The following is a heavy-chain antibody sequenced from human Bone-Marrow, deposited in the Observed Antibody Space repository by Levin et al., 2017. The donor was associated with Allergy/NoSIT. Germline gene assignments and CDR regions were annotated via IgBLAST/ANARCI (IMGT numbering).Heavy chain of an antibody. Sequence: GGSLRLSCAASGFTFTDYYMTWIRQAPGQGLQWVSYISDTGRTIYYEDSLKGRFTFSRDNAKNSLYLQTNSLRAEDTAVYYCARGLPYSNYWGWTAFDIWGQGTMVTVSS. CDR1: GFTFTDYY. CDR3: ARGLPYSNYWGWTAFDI. D-gene: IGHD6-13*01. CDR2: ISDTGRTI. J-gene: IGHJ3*02. V-gene: IGHV3-11*04.